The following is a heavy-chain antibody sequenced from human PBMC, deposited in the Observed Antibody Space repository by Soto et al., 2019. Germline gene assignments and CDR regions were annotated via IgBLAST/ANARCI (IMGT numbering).Heavy chain of an antibody. Sequence: PSETLSLTCTVSGGSISSGGYYWSWIRQHPGKGPEGIGYIYFSGSTYYNPSLKSRVTISVDTSKNQFSLKLCSVTAAYVAVYYSAGYSAPCYDFWSGYIIDYWGQGTLVTVSS. CDR3: AGYSAPCYDFWSGYIIDY. D-gene: IGHD3-3*01. CDR1: GGSISSGGYY. V-gene: IGHV4-31*03. J-gene: IGHJ4*02. CDR2: IYFSGST.